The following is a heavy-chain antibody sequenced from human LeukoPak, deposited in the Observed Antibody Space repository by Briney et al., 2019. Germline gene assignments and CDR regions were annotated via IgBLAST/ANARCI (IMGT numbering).Heavy chain of an antibody. CDR1: GFTFSSYS. Sequence: GGSLRLSCAASGFTFSSYSMNWVRQAPGKGLEWVSSISSSSSYIYYADSVKGRFTISRDSAKNSLYLQMNSLRAEDTAVYYCARDRFDVLRYFDWLLYEDAFDIWGQGTMVTVSS. J-gene: IGHJ3*02. D-gene: IGHD3-9*01. V-gene: IGHV3-21*01. CDR3: ARDRFDVLRYFDWLLYEDAFDI. CDR2: ISSSSSYI.